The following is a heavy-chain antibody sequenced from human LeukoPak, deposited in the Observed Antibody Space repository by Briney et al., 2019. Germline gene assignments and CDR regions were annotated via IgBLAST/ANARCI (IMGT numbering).Heavy chain of an antibody. CDR3: ASSNGYDWMAEFDY. J-gene: IGHJ4*02. CDR2: ICTSGST. D-gene: IGHD5-12*01. Sequence: SETLSLTCTVSGGSISSYYWSWIRQPAGKGLEWIGRICTSGSTNYNPSLKSRVTMSVDTSKNQFSLKLSSVTAADTAVYYCASSNGYDWMAEFDYWGQGTLVTVSS. V-gene: IGHV4-4*07. CDR1: GGSISSYY.